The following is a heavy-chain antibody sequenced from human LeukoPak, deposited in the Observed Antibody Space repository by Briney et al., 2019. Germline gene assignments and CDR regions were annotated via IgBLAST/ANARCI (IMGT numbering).Heavy chain of an antibody. Sequence: SETLSLTCTVSGGSISSYYWSWIRQPPGKGLEWIGYIYYSGSTNYNPSLKSRVTISVDTSKNQFSLKLSSVTAADTAVYYCARGPAGPRESTRYFDYWGQGTLDTVSS. J-gene: IGHJ4*02. CDR2: IYYSGST. CDR3: ARGPAGPRESTRYFDY. D-gene: IGHD5-24*01. CDR1: GGSISSYY. V-gene: IGHV4-59*01.